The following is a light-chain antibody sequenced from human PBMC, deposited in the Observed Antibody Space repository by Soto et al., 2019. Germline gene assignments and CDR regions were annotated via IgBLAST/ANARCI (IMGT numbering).Light chain of an antibody. V-gene: IGLV2-11*01. CDR3: CSFAGSYSYV. CDR1: SSDVGGYNH. J-gene: IGLJ1*01. Sequence: QSVLTQPRSVSGFLGQSVTISCTGTSSDVGGYNHVSWYEQHPGKAPKLMIYDVTKRPSGVPDRFSGSKSGNTASLTISGLQAEDEADYYCCSFAGSYSYVFGIGTKVTVL. CDR2: DVT.